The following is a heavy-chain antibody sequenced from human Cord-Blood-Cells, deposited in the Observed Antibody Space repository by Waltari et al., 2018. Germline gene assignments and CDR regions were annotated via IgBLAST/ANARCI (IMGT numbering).Heavy chain of an antibody. Sequence: QVQLVQSGPEVKKPGAPVKVSCKASGYTFTGYYMHWGRQVRGQGLEWMGRINPNSGGTNYAQKFQGRVTMTRDTSISTAYMELSRLRSDDTAVYYCACGSGSYNLDYWGQGTLVTVSS. D-gene: IGHD3-10*01. CDR1: GYTFTGYY. V-gene: IGHV1-2*02. J-gene: IGHJ4*02. CDR3: ACGSGSYNLDY. CDR2: INPNSGGT.